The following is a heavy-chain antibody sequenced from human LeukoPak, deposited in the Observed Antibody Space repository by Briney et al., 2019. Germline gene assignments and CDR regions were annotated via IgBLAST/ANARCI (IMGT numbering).Heavy chain of an antibody. Sequence: SETLSLTCTVSGGSISSYYWSWIRQPPGKGLEWIGYIYYSGSTNYNPSLKGRVTISVDTSKNQFSLKLSSVTAADTAVYYCARGIGTIFYYYMDVWGKGTTVTVSS. CDR2: IYYSGST. D-gene: IGHD4/OR15-4a*01. V-gene: IGHV4-59*01. J-gene: IGHJ6*03. CDR3: ARGIGTIFYYYMDV. CDR1: GGSISSYY.